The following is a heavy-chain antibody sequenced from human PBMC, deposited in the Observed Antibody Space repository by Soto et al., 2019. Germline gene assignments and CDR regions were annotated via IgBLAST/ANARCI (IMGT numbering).Heavy chain of an antibody. CDR1: GFTFSDYY. D-gene: IGHD3-10*01. CDR3: ARTPTTSGGYHFDS. CDR2: ISRGSSII. J-gene: IGHJ4*02. V-gene: IGHV3-11*01. Sequence: PGGSLRLSCAASGFTFSDYYMTWIRQAPGKGLEWLSYISRGSSIIHYADSVKGRFTISRDNAKASLYLQMNSLRAEDTAVYYCARTPTTSGGYHFDSWGQGTLVTVSS.